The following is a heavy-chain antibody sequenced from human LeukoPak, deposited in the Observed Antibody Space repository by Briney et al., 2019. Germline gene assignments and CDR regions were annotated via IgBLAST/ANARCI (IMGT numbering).Heavy chain of an antibody. CDR1: GFTFSSYW. CDR3: ARHLNHYSKGNWFDP. J-gene: IGHJ5*02. D-gene: IGHD2-15*01. Sequence: GGSLRLSCAASGFTFSSYWMHWVRQAPGKGLVWVSRINSDGSSTSYADSVKGRFTISRDNAKNTLYLQMNSLRAEDTAVYYCARHLNHYSKGNWFDPWGQGTLVTVSS. CDR2: INSDGSST. V-gene: IGHV3-74*01.